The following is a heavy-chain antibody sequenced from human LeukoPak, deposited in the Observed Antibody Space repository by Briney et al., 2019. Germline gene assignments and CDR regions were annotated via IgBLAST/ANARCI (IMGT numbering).Heavy chain of an antibody. J-gene: IGHJ3*02. D-gene: IGHD6-19*01. CDR3: TRGGIAMAGTCAFDI. V-gene: IGHV1-18*01. CDR2: ISVYSGNT. Sequence: ASVKVSCKASGYTFTEYGISWLRQAPRQGLEWMGWISVYSGNTDYAQKLQGRLTMTIDTSTSTAYVELRSLRSDDTAVYYCTRGGIAMAGTCAFDIWGQGTMVTVSS. CDR1: GYTFTEYG.